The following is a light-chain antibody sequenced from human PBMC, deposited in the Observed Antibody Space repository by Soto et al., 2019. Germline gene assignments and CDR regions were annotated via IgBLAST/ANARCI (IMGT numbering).Light chain of an antibody. J-gene: IGKJ4*01. CDR3: QQYGSSSLT. CDR2: AAS. Sequence: EIVMTQSPATLSVSPGERATLSCRASQSVSSSYLAWYQQKPGQPPRLLIYAASSRATGIPDRFSGSGSGTDFTLTISRLEPEDFAVYYCQQYGSSSLTFGGGTKVDNK. V-gene: IGKV3-20*01. CDR1: QSVSSSY.